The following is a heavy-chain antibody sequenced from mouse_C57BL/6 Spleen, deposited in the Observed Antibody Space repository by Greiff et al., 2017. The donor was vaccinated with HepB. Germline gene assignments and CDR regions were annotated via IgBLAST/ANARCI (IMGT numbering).Heavy chain of an antibody. D-gene: IGHD2-5*01. J-gene: IGHJ1*03. CDR3: ARDGPYSNLPDWYFDV. CDR2: ISDGGSYT. Sequence: EVQVVESGGGLVKPGGSLKLSCAASGFTFSSYAMSWVRQTPEKRLEWVATISDGGSYTYYPDNVKGRFTISRDNAKNNLYLQMSHLKSEDTAMYYCARDGPYSNLPDWYFDVWGTGTTVTVSS. CDR1: GFTFSSYA. V-gene: IGHV5-4*01.